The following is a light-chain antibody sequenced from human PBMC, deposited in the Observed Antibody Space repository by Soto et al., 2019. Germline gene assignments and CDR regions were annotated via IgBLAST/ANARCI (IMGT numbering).Light chain of an antibody. V-gene: IGKV3-15*01. CDR1: QSVSSN. Sequence: MAMPQSPATLSVSPGERATLSCRASQSVSSNLAWYQQKPGQAPRLLIYGASTRATGIPARFSGSGSGTEFTLTISSLQSEDFAVYYCQQYNNWPLTFGGGTKVDIK. J-gene: IGKJ4*01. CDR3: QQYNNWPLT. CDR2: GAS.